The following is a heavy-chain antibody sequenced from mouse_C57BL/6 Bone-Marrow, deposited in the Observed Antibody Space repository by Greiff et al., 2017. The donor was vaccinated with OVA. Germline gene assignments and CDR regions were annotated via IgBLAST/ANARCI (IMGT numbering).Heavy chain of an antibody. CDR2: IDPETGGP. CDR3: ARRAYYGSRAPLYAMDY. D-gene: IGHD1-1*01. J-gene: IGHJ4*01. Sequence: QVQLKQSGAELVRPGASVTLSCKASGYTFTDYEMHWVKQTPVHGLEWIGAIDPETGGPAYNQKFKGKAILTADKSSSTAYMELRSLTSEDSAFYYCARRAYYGSRAPLYAMDYWGQGTSVTVSS. CDR1: GYTFTDYE. V-gene: IGHV1-15*01.